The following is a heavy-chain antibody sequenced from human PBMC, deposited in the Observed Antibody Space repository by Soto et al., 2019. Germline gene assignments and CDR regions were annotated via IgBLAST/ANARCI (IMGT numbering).Heavy chain of an antibody. V-gene: IGHV4-61*05. CDR3: ARGNDDSYVYYYMDV. CDR1: GGSISSSSYY. CDR2: IYYSGST. Sequence: PSETLSLTCTVSGGSISSSSYYWGWIRQPPGKGLEWIGYIYYSGSTNYNPSLKSRVTISVDTSKNQFSLKLSSVTAADTAVYYCARGNDDSYVYYYMDVWGKGTTVTVSS. J-gene: IGHJ6*03.